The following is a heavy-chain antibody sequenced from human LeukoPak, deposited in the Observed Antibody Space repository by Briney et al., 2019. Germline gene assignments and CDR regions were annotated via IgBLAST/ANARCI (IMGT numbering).Heavy chain of an antibody. J-gene: IGHJ5*02. CDR3: ARVPLHYDSSPPGWFDR. CDR2: ISYDGSNK. CDR1: GFTFSSYA. D-gene: IGHD3-22*01. V-gene: IGHV3-30*04. Sequence: PGGPLRLSSAASGFTFSSYAMHWVRRAPGKGLEWVAVISYDGSNKYYADSVKGRFTISRDNSKNTLYLQMNSLRAEDTAVYYCARVPLHYDSSPPGWFDRWGQGTLVTVSS.